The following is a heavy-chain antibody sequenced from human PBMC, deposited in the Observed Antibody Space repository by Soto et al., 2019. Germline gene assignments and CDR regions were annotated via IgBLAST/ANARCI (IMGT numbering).Heavy chain of an antibody. V-gene: IGHV4-30-4*01. CDR3: ASEYSSSSGYYYGMDV. D-gene: IGHD6-6*01. Sequence: PSETLSLTCTVSGGSISSGDYYWSWIRQPPGKGLEWIGYIYYSGSTYYNPSLKSRVTISVDTSKNQFSLKLSSVTAADTAVYYCASEYSSSSGYYYGMDVWGQGTTVTVSS. CDR1: GGSISSGDYY. J-gene: IGHJ6*02. CDR2: IYYSGST.